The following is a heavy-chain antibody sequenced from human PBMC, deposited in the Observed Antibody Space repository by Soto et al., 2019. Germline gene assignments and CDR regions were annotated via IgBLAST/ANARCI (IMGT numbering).Heavy chain of an antibody. Sequence: EVQLLESGGGLVQPGGSLTLSCAASGFTFSSYAMTWVRQAPGKGLEWVSGIGGGGGVSTYYADSVKGRFTISRDNSMNTLYLQMNRLRAEDTAVYYCAKDAISMVRGVNNWFDPWGQGTLVTVSS. V-gene: IGHV3-23*01. J-gene: IGHJ5*02. CDR3: AKDAISMVRGVNNWFDP. CDR1: GFTFSSYA. CDR2: IGGGGGVST. D-gene: IGHD3-10*01.